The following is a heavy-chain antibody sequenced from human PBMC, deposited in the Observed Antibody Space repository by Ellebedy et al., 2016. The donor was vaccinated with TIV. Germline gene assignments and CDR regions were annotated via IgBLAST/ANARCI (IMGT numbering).Heavy chain of an antibody. CDR2: INPGGGGT. CDR1: GYTFTNYY. V-gene: IGHV1-46*01. J-gene: IGHJ6*02. CDR3: ARAPLSGVFYGMDV. Sequence: AASVKVSCKASGYTFTNYYMNWVRQAPGQGLEWMGIINPGGGGTSYAQKFQGRVTMTRDTSTSTVYMELSSLSSKDTALYYCARAPLSGVFYGMDVWGQGTTVTVSS. D-gene: IGHD3-16*02.